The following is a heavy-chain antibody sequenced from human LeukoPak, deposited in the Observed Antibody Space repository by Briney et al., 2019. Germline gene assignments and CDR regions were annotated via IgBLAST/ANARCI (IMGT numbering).Heavy chain of an antibody. CDR1: GYSIGGSNYY. J-gene: IGHJ4*02. V-gene: IGHV4-39*01. D-gene: IGHD2-21*02. CDR3: ARHSRVLTTAIPFDY. Sequence: PSETLSLTCTVSGYSIGGSNYYWRWVRQPPGKGLEWIGRIFYTGNIYYNSSLKSRVTVSLDTSSNQFFLNLNSVTDADTAVYYCARHSRVLTTAIPFDYWGQGTLVTVSS. CDR2: IFYTGNI.